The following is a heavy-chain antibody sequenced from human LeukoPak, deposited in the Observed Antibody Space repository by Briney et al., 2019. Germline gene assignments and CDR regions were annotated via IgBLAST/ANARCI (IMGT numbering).Heavy chain of an antibody. CDR1: GGTFSSYA. V-gene: IGHV1-69*01. J-gene: IGHJ3*02. CDR2: IIPIFGTA. Sequence: SVKVSCEASGGTFSSYAISWVRQAPGHGLEWMGGIIPIFGTANYAQKFQGRVTITADESTSTAYMELSSLRSEDTAVYYCARERIVGTIGAFDIWGQGTMVTVSS. D-gene: IGHD1-26*01. CDR3: ARERIVGTIGAFDI.